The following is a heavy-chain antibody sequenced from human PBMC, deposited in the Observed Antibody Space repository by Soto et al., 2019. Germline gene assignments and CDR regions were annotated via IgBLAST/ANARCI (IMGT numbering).Heavy chain of an antibody. Sequence: SETLSLTCTVSGGSISSYYWSWIRQPPGKGLECIGYMYYSGSTNYNPSLKSRVTISVDTSKNQFSLKLSSVTAADTAVYYCARGYYYYMDVWGKGTTVTVSS. CDR1: GGSISSYY. V-gene: IGHV4-59*01. J-gene: IGHJ6*03. CDR3: ARGYYYYMDV. CDR2: MYYSGST.